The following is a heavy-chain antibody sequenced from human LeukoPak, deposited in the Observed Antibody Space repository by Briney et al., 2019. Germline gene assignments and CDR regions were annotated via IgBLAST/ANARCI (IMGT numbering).Heavy chain of an antibody. CDR2: MNPNSGNT. J-gene: IGHJ4*02. CDR3: ARANFGDYEGGFDY. Sequence: GASVKDSCKASGYTFTSYDINWVRQATGQGLEWMGWMNPNSGNTGYAQKFQGRVTMTRDMSTSTVYMELSNLRSEDTAVYYCARANFGDYEGGFDYWGQGTLVTVSS. D-gene: IGHD4-17*01. V-gene: IGHV1-8*01. CDR1: GYTFTSYD.